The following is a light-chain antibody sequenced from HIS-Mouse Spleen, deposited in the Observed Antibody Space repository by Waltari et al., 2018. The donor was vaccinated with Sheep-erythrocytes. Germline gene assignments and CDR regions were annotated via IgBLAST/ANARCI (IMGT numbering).Light chain of an antibody. CDR3: CSYAGSYNHV. V-gene: IGLV2-11*01. CDR1: SSDVGGYNY. J-gene: IGLJ1*01. CDR2: DVS. Sequence: QSALTQPRSVSGSPGQSVTISCTGTSSDVGGYNYVSWYKQHPGKAPKLMISDVSKRPSRVPDRFSGSKSGNTASLTISGLQAEDEADYYCCSYAGSYNHVFATGTKVTVL.